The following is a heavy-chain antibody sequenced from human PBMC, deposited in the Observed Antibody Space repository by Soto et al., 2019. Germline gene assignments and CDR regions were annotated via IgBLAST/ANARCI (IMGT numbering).Heavy chain of an antibody. CDR1: GGSISSYY. J-gene: IGHJ5*01. CDR3: ASLIGDPVLSFDS. Sequence: QVQLQESGPGLVKPSETLSLTCTVSGGSISSYYWSWIRQPPGKGLEWIGFIFYSGSTSYNPSLKSRVTISIDTSEYQFSLQLNSVPAAATAVYYCASLIGDPVLSFDSWGQGPLVAVSS. V-gene: IGHV4-59*01. D-gene: IGHD3-10*01. CDR2: IFYSGST.